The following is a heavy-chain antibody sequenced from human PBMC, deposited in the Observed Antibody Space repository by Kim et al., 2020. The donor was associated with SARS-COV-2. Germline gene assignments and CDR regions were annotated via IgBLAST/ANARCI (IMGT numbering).Heavy chain of an antibody. CDR1: GGSISSSNW. V-gene: IGHV4-4*02. Sequence: SETLSLTCAVSGGSISSSNWWSWVRQPPGKGLEWIGEIYHSGSTNYNPSLKSRVTISVDKSKNQFALKLSPVTAADTAVYYCARTVPVTIFGVVTAAVGGYFDYWGQGTLVTVSS. D-gene: IGHD3-3*01. CDR2: IYHSGST. J-gene: IGHJ4*02. CDR3: ARTVPVTIFGVVTAAVGGYFDY.